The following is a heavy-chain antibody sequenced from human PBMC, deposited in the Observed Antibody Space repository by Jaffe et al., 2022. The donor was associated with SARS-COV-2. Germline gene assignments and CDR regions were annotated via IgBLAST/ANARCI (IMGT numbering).Heavy chain of an antibody. D-gene: IGHD3-22*01. V-gene: IGHV3-30-3*01. CDR3: ARDLHYYDSSGPTEELKTFDY. CDR2: ISYDGSNK. J-gene: IGHJ4*02. CDR1: GFTFSSYA. Sequence: QVQLVESGGGVVQPGRSLRLSCAASGFTFSSYAMHWVRQAPGKGLEWVAVISYDGSNKYYADSVKGRFTISRDNSKNTLYLQMNSLRAEDTAVYYCARDLHYYDSSGPTEELKTFDYWGQGTLVTVSS.